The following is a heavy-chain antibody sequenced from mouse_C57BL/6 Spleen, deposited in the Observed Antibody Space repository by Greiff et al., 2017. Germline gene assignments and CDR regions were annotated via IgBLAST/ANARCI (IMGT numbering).Heavy chain of an antibody. CDR2: ISDGGSYT. CDR1: GFTFSSYA. V-gene: IGHV5-4*01. D-gene: IGHD3-3*01. Sequence: EVQGVESGGGLVKPGGSLKLSCAASGFTFSSYAMPWVRQTPEQRLEWVATISDGGSYTYYPDNVKGRVTISRDKAKNNLYLQMSHLKSEDTAMYYCARVGGRLFDYWGQGTTLTVAS. CDR3: ARVGGRLFDY. J-gene: IGHJ2*01.